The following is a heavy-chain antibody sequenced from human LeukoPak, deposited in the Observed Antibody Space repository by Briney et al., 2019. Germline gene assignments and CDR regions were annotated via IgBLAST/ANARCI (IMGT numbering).Heavy chain of an antibody. Sequence: ASVKVSCKASGYTFTGYYMHWVRQAPGQGLEWMGWINPNSGGTIYAQKFQGRVTMTRDTSISTAYMELSRLRSDDTAVYYCARASHYYDSSGYYYGSFDYWGQGTLVTVSS. J-gene: IGHJ4*02. CDR2: INPNSGGT. CDR1: GYTFTGYY. V-gene: IGHV1-2*02. D-gene: IGHD3-22*01. CDR3: ARASHYYDSSGYYYGSFDY.